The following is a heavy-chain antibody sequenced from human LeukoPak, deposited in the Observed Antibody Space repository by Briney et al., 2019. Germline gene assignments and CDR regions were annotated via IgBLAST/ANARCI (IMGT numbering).Heavy chain of an antibody. J-gene: IGHJ6*02. D-gene: IGHD3-3*01. Sequence: PSETLSLTCAVYGGSFSGYYWSWIRQPPGKGLEWIGEINHSGSTNYNPSLKSRVTISVDTSKNQFSLKLSSVTAADTAVYYCARDRITIFGVVISRGGYYGMDVWGQGTTVTVSS. CDR3: ARDRITIFGVVISRGGYYGMDV. V-gene: IGHV4-34*01. CDR2: INHSGST. CDR1: GGSFSGYY.